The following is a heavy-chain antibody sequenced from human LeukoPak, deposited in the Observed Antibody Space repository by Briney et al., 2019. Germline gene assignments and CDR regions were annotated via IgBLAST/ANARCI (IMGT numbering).Heavy chain of an antibody. Sequence: GGSLRLSCAVSGFTFSPYWMSWVRQAPGKGLEWVANINQDGSEKYYVDSVKGRFTTSRDNAKNSLFLQMNSLRGEDTAVYYCARSPGTGTVDYWGQGALVSVSS. CDR1: GFTFSPYW. V-gene: IGHV3-7*02. D-gene: IGHD1-1*01. J-gene: IGHJ4*02. CDR3: ARSPGTGTVDY. CDR2: INQDGSEK.